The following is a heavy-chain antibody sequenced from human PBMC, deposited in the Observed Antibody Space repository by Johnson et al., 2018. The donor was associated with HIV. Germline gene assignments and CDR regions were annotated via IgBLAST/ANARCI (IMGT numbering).Heavy chain of an antibody. CDR3: ARDPVSHYYDSSGSLDDAFDI. CDR1: GFTFDNFW. J-gene: IGHJ3*02. Sequence: VQLVESGGGLVQPGGSLRLSCAVSGFTFDNFWMAWVRQAPGKGLEWVANIKQDGSERYYVDSMKGRFTISRDNAKNSLYLQMNSLRAEDTAVYYCARDPVSHYYDSSGSLDDAFDIWGQGTMVTVSS. V-gene: IGHV3-7*01. D-gene: IGHD3-22*01. CDR2: IKQDGSER.